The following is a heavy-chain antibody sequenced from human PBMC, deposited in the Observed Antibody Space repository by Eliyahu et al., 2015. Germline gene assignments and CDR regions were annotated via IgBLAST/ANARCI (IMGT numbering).Heavy chain of an antibody. CDR2: IYWDDDK. CDR3: AHSAPSDYDFWSGYQPPAFDI. CDR1: GFSXSTSGVX. Sequence: QITLKESGPTLVKPTQTLTLTCTFSGFSXSTSGVXVGWXRQPPGKALXWXALIYWDDDKRYSPSLKSRLTITKDTSKNQVVLTMTNMDPVDTATYYCAHSAPSDYDFWSGYQPPAFDIWGQGTMVTVSS. D-gene: IGHD3-3*01. J-gene: IGHJ3*02. V-gene: IGHV2-5*02.